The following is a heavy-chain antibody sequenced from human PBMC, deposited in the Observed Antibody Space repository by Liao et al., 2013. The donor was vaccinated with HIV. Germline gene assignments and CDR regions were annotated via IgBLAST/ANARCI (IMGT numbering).Heavy chain of an antibody. CDR1: GGSFSGYY. CDR3: ARVRGVLRYFDRPSRVFDY. J-gene: IGHJ4*02. V-gene: IGHV4-34*01. D-gene: IGHD3-9*01. Sequence: QVQLQQWGAGLLKPSETLSLTCAVYGGSFSGYYWSWIRQPPGKGLEWIGEINHSGSTNYNPSLKSRVTISVDTSKNQFSLKLSSVTAADTAVYYCARVRGVLRYFDRPSRVFDYWGQGTLVTVSS. CDR2: INHSGST.